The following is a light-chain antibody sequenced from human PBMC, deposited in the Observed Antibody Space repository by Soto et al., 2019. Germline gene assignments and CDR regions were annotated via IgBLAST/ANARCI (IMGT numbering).Light chain of an antibody. V-gene: IGKV1-17*01. J-gene: IGKJ4*01. CDR2: AAS. CDR3: LRQSSYPPLT. Sequence: DIQVTQSPSSLSASVEDRVTITCRASQGMRNDLGWYQQKPGKAPKRLIYAASSLQSGVPSRFSGSGSGTEFTLTVSSLQPEDFATYYCLRQSSYPPLTFGGGTKVEIK. CDR1: QGMRND.